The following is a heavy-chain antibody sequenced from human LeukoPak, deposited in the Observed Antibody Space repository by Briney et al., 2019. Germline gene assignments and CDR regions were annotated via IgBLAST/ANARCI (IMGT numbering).Heavy chain of an antibody. D-gene: IGHD4-17*01. CDR1: GFILSSYW. CDR2: IKQEGREK. J-gene: IGHJ6*03. CDR3: ARESDYVFPYYYYYMDV. Sequence: GGSRRLSCAASGFILSSYWMSWVRQAAGKVREWEANIKQEGREKLYGDSGKGRFTISRDNGKKSLYLQMDSQRAEETAVSYCARESDYVFPYYYYYMDVWGKGTTVTVSS. V-gene: IGHV3-7*01.